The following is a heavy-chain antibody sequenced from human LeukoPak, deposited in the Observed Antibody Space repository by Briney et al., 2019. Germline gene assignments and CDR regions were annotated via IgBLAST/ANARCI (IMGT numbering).Heavy chain of an antibody. Sequence: PSETLSLTCAVYGGSFSGYYWSWIRQPPGKGLEWIGEINHSGSTNYNPSLKSRVTISVDTSKNQFSLKLSSVTAADTAVYYCARSYGDYDNWFDPWGQGTLVTVSS. CDR3: ARSYGDYDNWFDP. D-gene: IGHD4-17*01. CDR1: GGSFSGYY. CDR2: INHSGST. V-gene: IGHV4-34*01. J-gene: IGHJ5*02.